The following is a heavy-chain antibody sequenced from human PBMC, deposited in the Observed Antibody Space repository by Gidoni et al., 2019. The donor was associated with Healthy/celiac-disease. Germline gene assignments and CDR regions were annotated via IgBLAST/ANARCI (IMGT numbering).Heavy chain of an antibody. Sequence: QLQLQESGPGLVKSSETLSLTCTVSGGSITSDSYYWVWIRPPPGKGLEWIGSMYYSGNTYYNPSLKSRVTISVDTSKNQFSLKLSSVTAADTAVYYCAREGPNIPWGQGTLVTVSS. CDR1: GGSITSDSYY. CDR2: MYYSGNT. CDR3: AREGPNIP. V-gene: IGHV4-39*01. D-gene: IGHD2-21*01. J-gene: IGHJ4*02.